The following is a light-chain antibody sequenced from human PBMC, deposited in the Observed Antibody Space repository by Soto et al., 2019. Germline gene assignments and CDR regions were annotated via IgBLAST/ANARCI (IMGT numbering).Light chain of an antibody. J-gene: IGKJ1*01. CDR3: QQFGDWPS. CDR2: GAF. CDR1: QSISSSY. Sequence: PEERATLSCRASQSISSSYLAWYQQKPGQAPRLLIYGAFSRATGIPDRFSGSGSGTDFTLTISSLQSDDSAIYYCQQFGDWPSFGLGTKVDIK. V-gene: IGKV3-20*01.